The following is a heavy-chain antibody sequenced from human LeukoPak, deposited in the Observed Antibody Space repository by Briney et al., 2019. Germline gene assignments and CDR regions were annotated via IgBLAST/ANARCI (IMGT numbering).Heavy chain of an antibody. V-gene: IGHV4-59*08. Sequence: PSETLSLTCTVSGGSISSSYWSWIRQPPGKGLEWIGYIYYSGSTKYNPSLKSRVTISVDTSKNQFSLKLSSVTAADTAVYYCARGARAGYNLEPFDYWGQGTPVTVSS. J-gene: IGHJ4*02. CDR1: GGSISSSY. CDR2: IYYSGST. D-gene: IGHD5-24*01. CDR3: ARGARAGYNLEPFDY.